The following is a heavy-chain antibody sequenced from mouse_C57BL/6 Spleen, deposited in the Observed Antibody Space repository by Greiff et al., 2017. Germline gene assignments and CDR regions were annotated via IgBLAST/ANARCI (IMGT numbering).Heavy chain of an antibody. CDR3: AKHEGEGECYFDY. J-gene: IGHJ2*01. V-gene: IGHV1-62-2*01. CDR2: FYPGSGSI. Sequence: QVQLKESGAELVKPGASVKLSCKASGYTFTEYTIHWVKQRSGQGLEWIGWFYPGSGSIKYNEKFKDKATLTADKSSSPVYLALSRLTSETSAVYFWAKHEGEGECYFDYWGQGTTLTVAS. CDR1: GYTFTEYT.